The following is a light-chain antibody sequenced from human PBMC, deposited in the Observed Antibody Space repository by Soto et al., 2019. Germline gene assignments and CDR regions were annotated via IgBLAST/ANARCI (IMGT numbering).Light chain of an antibody. Sequence: QSALTQPASVSGSPGQSITISCTGTSSDVGDYNYVSWYQQHPGKAPRLIIYEVSNRPSGVSNRFSGSKSDNTASLTISGLQADDEADYYCSSYTSSSSLGVFGGGTKLTVL. CDR1: SSDVGDYNY. J-gene: IGLJ3*02. CDR2: EVS. V-gene: IGLV2-14*01. CDR3: SSYTSSSSLGV.